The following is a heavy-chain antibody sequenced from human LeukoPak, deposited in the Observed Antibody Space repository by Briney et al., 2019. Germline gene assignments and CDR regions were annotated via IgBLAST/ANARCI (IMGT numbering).Heavy chain of an antibody. V-gene: IGHV3-23*01. CDR3: AKDRYGGDYFDS. D-gene: IGHD4-23*01. CDR2: IRSSGGTT. Sequence: GSLRLSCAASGFTFSTYDMSWVRQAPGKGLEWVSAIRSSGGTTYYADAVKGRFTISRDNSKNTLYLQMSSLRAEDTAVYYCAKDRYGGDYFDSWGQGTLVTVSS. CDR1: GFTFSTYD. J-gene: IGHJ4*02.